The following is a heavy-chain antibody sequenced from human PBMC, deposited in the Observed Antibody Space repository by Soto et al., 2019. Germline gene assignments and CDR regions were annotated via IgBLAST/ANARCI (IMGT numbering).Heavy chain of an antibody. J-gene: IGHJ4*02. Sequence: LEMLSLTCSVGGGSISNYYWRCIRQPPGKGLEWIGYIYYSGSTNYNPSLKSRVIISVDTSKNQISLRLSSVTAADTAVYYCARGSGSSSWYGGLGFDYWGQGTLVTVSS. V-gene: IGHV4-59*01. CDR1: GGSISNYY. CDR2: IYYSGST. D-gene: IGHD6-13*01. CDR3: ARGSGSSSWYGGLGFDY.